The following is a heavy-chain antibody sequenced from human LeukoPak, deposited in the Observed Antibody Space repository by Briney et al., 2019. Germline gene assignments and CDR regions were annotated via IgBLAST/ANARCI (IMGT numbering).Heavy chain of an antibody. D-gene: IGHD4-23*01. J-gene: IGHJ6*03. Sequence: GGSLRLSCAASGFTFSSYSMNWVRQAPGKGLEWVSSISSSSSYIYYADSVKGRFTISRDNAKNSLYLQMNSLRAEDTAVYYCAKKLGDGGNFYYYYYMDVWGEGTTVAISS. CDR2: ISSSSSYI. CDR1: GFTFSSYS. CDR3: AKKLGDGGNFYYYYYMDV. V-gene: IGHV3-21*01.